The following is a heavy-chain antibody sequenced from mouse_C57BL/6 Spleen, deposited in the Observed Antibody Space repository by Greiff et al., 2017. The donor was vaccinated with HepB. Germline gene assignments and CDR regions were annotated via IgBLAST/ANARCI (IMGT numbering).Heavy chain of an antibody. D-gene: IGHD3-3*01. J-gene: IGHJ3*01. CDR1: GFNIKDDY. Sequence: EVQLQQSGAELVRPGASVKLSCTASGFNIKDDYMHWVKQRPEQGLEWIGWIDPENGDTEYASKFQGKATITADTSSNIAYLQLSSLTSEDTAVYYCTTGTPAWFAYWGQGTLVTVSA. CDR3: TTGTPAWFAY. V-gene: IGHV14-4*01. CDR2: IDPENGDT.